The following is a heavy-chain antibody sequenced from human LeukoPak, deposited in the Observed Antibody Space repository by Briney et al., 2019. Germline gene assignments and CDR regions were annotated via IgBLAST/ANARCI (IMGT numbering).Heavy chain of an antibody. J-gene: IGHJ4*02. V-gene: IGHV4-61*02. CDR1: GGSISSGSYY. Sequence: PSETLSLTCTVSGGSISSGSYYWSWIRQPAGKGLEWIGRIYTSGSTNYNPSLKSRVTISVDTSKNPFSLKLSSVTAADTAVYYCARVPGYMIEDYFDYWGQGTLVTVSS. D-gene: IGHD3-22*01. CDR3: ARVPGYMIEDYFDY. CDR2: IYTSGST.